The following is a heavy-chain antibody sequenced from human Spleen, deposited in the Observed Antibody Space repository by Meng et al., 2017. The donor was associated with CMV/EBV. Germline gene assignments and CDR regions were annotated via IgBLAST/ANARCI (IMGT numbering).Heavy chain of an antibody. CDR2: INDIGTT. CDR1: LSDYY. J-gene: IGHJ4*02. V-gene: IGHV4-34*01. D-gene: IGHD2-15*01. Sequence: LSDYYWNSIRQAPGKGLEWIGEINDIGTTFYNPSLKSRITLSLDTSSNQFSLKLDSVNAADTAIYYCARGREKCRGGSCYSVRWTYWGQGTLVTVSS. CDR3: ARGREKCRGGSCYSVRWTY.